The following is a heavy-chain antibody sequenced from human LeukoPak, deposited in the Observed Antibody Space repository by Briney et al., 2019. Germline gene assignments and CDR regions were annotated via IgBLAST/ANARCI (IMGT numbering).Heavy chain of an antibody. CDR1: GFIFSDYS. CDR3: ATYYYASGSSD. J-gene: IGHJ4*02. D-gene: IGHD3-10*01. V-gene: IGHV3-11*03. Sequence: GGSLRLSCAASGFIFSDYSMSWIRQAPGKGLEGVSYISTHSTYTHYADSVRGRFTISRDSDKNSLYLQMNSLRAEDTAVYYCATYYYASGSSDWGQGTLVTVSS. CDR2: ISTHSTYT.